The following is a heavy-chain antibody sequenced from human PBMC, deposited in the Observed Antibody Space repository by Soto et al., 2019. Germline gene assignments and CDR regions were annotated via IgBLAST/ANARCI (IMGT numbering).Heavy chain of an antibody. Sequence: EVQLEESGGALVQPGRSLRLSCAASGFNFDDYAMYWVRQVIGKGLEWVSSISWNSGNIGYADSVKGRFTNSRDNAENSLYQQRNSLRPEDTALYYCVRSKGGYSYGTPFDYWGQGTLVTVSS. V-gene: IGHV3-9*01. D-gene: IGHD5-18*01. CDR3: VRSKGGYSYGTPFDY. CDR2: ISWNSGNI. CDR1: GFNFDDYA. J-gene: IGHJ4*02.